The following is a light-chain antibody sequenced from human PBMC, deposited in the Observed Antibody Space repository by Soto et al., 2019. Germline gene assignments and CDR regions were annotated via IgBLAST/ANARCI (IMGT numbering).Light chain of an antibody. J-gene: IGKJ4*01. V-gene: IGKV3-20*01. CDR3: QQYGSSIS. Sequence: ESVLTQSPGTLSLSPGERATLSCRASQSVSSSYLAWYQQKPGQAPRLLIYATSYRATGIPDRFSSGGSGTDFPLTISRLEPEDFAVYYCQQYGSSISFGGGTKVEIK. CDR1: QSVSSSY. CDR2: ATS.